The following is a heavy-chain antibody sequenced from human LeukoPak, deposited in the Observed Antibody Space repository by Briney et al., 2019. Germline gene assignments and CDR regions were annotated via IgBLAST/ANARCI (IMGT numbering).Heavy chain of an antibody. J-gene: IGHJ6*04. CDR3: ATGGRAYYYGSGSRGGMDV. CDR1: GYTLTELS. Sequence: ASVKVSCKVSGYTLTELSMHWVRQAPGKGLEWMVGFDPEDGETIYAQQFQGRVTMTEDTSTDTAYMELSSLRSEDTAVYYCATGGRAYYYGSGSRGGMDVWGKGTTVTVPS. V-gene: IGHV1-24*01. CDR2: FDPEDGET. D-gene: IGHD3-10*01.